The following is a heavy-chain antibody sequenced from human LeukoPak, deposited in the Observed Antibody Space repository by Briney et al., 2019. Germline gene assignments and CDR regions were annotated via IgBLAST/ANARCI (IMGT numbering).Heavy chain of an antibody. CDR3: ARSLGQYRSSPTGY. CDR2: ISYDGSNK. D-gene: IGHD6-13*01. J-gene: IGHJ4*02. Sequence: GRSLRLSCAASGFTFSSYAMHWVRQAPGKGLEWVAVISYDGSNKYYADSVKGRFTISRDNSKNTLYLQMNSLRAEDTAVYYCARSLGQYRSSPTGYWGQGTLVTVSS. CDR1: GFTFSSYA. V-gene: IGHV3-30-3*01.